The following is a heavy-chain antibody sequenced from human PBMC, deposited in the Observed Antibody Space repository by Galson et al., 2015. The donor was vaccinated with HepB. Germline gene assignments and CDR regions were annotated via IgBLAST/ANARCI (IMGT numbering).Heavy chain of an antibody. J-gene: IGHJ6*02. V-gene: IGHV5-51*01. CDR1: GYSFTSYW. CDR3: ARHLLGAVASYGMDV. Sequence: QSGAEVKKPGESLKISCTGSGYSFTSYWIGWVRQMPGKGLEWMGIIYPGDSDTRYSPSFQGQVTISADKSISTAYLQWSSLKASDTAMYYCARHLLGAVASYGMDVWGQGTTVTVSS. D-gene: IGHD6-19*01. CDR2: IYPGDSDT.